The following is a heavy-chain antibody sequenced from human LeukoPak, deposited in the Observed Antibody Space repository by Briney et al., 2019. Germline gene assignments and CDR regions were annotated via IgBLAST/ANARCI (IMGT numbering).Heavy chain of an antibody. Sequence: GESLKISCKGSGYSFSNYWIGWVRQMPGKGLEWMGIIYPGDSDTRYSPSFQGQVTISADKSISTAYLQWSSLKASDTAMYYCARKGTEGHFGRKYYYDSSGFDYWGQGTLVTVSS. CDR3: ARKGTEGHFGRKYYYDSSGFDY. CDR2: IYPGDSDT. J-gene: IGHJ4*02. V-gene: IGHV5-51*01. CDR1: GYSFSNYW. D-gene: IGHD3-22*01.